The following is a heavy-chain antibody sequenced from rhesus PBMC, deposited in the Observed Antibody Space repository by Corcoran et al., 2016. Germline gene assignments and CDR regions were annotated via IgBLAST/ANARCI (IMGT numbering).Heavy chain of an antibody. Sequence: QVTLKESGPALVKPAQTLTLTCTFSGFSLSTSGMVVGWIRQPPRKPLEWLAHIYWDDDKRYSTSLKSRLTISKDTSKNQVVLTIANMDPVDTATYYCARRYSGYSYGYFDSWGQGVLVTVSS. CDR2: IYWDDDK. J-gene: IGHJ4*01. D-gene: IGHD5-24*01. CDR3: ARRYSGYSYGYFDS. V-gene: IGHV2-1*01. CDR1: GFSLSTSGMV.